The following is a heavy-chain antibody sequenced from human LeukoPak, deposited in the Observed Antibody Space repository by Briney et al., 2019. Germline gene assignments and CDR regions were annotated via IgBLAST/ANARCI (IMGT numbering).Heavy chain of an antibody. V-gene: IGHV3-23*01. Sequence: PGGSLRLSCAASGFTFSSYAMSWVRQAPGKGLEWVSAISGSGGSTYYADSVKGRFTISRDNSKNTLYLQMNSLRAEDTAVYYCAIPPAIAVGWYFDYWGQGTLVTVSS. J-gene: IGHJ4*02. CDR2: ISGSGGST. CDR3: AIPPAIAVGWYFDY. CDR1: GFTFSSYA. D-gene: IGHD2-2*02.